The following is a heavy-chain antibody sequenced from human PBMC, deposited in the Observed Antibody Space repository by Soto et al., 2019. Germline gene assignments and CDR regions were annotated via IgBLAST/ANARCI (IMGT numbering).Heavy chain of an antibody. V-gene: IGHV3-30*18. CDR2: ISYDGSNK. D-gene: IGHD2-21*02. CDR1: GFTFSSYG. Sequence: GGSLRLSCAASGFTFSSYGMHWVRQAPGKGLEWVAVISYDGSNKYCADSVKGRFTISRDNSKNTLYLQMNSLRAEDTAVYYCAKAMVVVTAISGGGGFDKWVQGTLVTVSS. CDR3: AKAMVVVTAISGGGGFDK. J-gene: IGHJ3*02.